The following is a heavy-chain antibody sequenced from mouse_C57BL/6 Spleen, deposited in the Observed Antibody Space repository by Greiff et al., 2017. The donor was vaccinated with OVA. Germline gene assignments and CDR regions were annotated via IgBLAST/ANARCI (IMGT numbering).Heavy chain of an antibody. CDR3: ARSDYDLWFAY. Sequence: VKVVESGAELVKPGASVKISCKASGYAFSSYWMNWVKQRPGKGLEWIGQIYPGDGDTNYNGKFKGKATLTADKSSSTAYMQLSSLTSEDSAVYFCARSDYDLWFAYWGQGTLVTVSA. J-gene: IGHJ3*01. V-gene: IGHV1-80*01. CDR2: IYPGDGDT. CDR1: GYAFSSYW. D-gene: IGHD2-4*01.